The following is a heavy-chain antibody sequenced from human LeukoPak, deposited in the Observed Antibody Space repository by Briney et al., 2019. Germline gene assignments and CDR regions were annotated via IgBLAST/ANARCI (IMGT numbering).Heavy chain of an antibody. J-gene: IGHJ4*02. CDR2: ILYDGSNE. V-gene: IGHV3-30-3*01. Sequence: GGSLRLSCAASGFTFSTYAMHWVRQAPGKGLGWVAVILYDGSNEHYTDSVRGRFTISRDNPKNTLWLQMNSLTADDTAVYYCARGEFSGLDYWGQGTLVTASS. D-gene: IGHD5-12*01. CDR3: ARGEFSGLDY. CDR1: GFTFSTYA.